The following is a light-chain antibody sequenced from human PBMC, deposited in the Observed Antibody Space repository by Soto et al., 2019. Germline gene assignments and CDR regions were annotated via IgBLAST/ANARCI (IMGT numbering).Light chain of an antibody. CDR1: SSDVGYYNL. J-gene: IGLJ2*01. CDR2: EVS. V-gene: IGLV2-23*02. CDR3: CSYAGVRTVI. Sequence: QSALTQPASMSGSPGQSITIPCTGTSSDVGYYNLVSWYQQHPGQAPKLIISEVSERPSGVSGRFSGSKSGNTASLTISGLQTEDEADYYCCSYAGVRTVIFGGGTTLTVL.